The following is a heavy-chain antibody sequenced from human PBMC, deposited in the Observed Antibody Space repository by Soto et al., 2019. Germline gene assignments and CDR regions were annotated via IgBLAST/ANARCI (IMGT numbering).Heavy chain of an antibody. CDR1: GFTFRSYS. V-gene: IGHV3-23*01. Sequence: HPGGSLRLLCAASGFTFRSYSMRWVRQAPGKGPEWVSAISSSDGSTYYADCVNGRFTISRDNSKNTLYLQMNSLRAEDTAVYYCGKDLWELLPFDYLAPGTLVTVSS. CDR3: GKDLWELLPFDY. CDR2: ISSSDGST. J-gene: IGHJ4*02. D-gene: IGHD1-26*01.